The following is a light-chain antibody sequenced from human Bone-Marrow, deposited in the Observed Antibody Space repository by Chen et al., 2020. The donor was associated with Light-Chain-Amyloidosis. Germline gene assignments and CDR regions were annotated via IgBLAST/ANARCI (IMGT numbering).Light chain of an antibody. Sequence: DIQMTQSPSTLSAFVGVRVTITCRASQIIDNWMTGLAWYQQRPGKAPKLLIYRASTLESGVPSRFSGSGSGTEFTLTISSLQPEDFAVYYCQQYFSSPWTFGQGTKVDI. J-gene: IGKJ1*01. CDR3: QQYFSSPWT. CDR1: QIIDNW. V-gene: IGKV1-5*03. CDR2: RAS.